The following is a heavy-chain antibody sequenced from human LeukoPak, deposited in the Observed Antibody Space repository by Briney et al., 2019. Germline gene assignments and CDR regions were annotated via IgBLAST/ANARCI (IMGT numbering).Heavy chain of an antibody. V-gene: IGHV1-2*04. CDR2: INPNSGDT. CDR1: GDTFTDYY. J-gene: IGHJ3*02. CDR3: ARGDAFDI. Sequence: ASVKVSCKASGDTFTDYYTHWVRQAPGQGLEWMGWINPNSGDTKYAQKFQGWVTMTRDTSTSTAYMELSSLKSDGTAMYYCARGDAFDIWGQGTLVTISS.